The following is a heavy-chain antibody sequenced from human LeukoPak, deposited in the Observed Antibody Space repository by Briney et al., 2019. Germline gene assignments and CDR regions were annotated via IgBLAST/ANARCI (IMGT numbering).Heavy chain of an antibody. V-gene: IGHV4-4*07. CDR2: IYTSGST. CDR1: GGSISSYY. J-gene: IGHJ4*02. D-gene: IGHD3-22*01. CDR3: ARDLPIYYDTSGYPETGFDY. Sequence: PSETLSLTRTVSGGSISSYYWSWIRQPAGKGLEWIGHIYTSGSTNYNPSLKSRITMSVDTSKNQFSLKLSSVTAADTAVYYCARDLPIYYDTSGYPETGFDYWGQGTLVTVSS.